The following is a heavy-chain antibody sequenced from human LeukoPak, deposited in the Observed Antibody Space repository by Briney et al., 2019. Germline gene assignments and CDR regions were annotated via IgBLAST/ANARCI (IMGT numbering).Heavy chain of an antibody. CDR1: GYIFTGHY. V-gene: IGHV1-2*02. CDR3: ARVTVGRSYYDSMLIDY. Sequence: ASVKVSCKASGYIFTGHYMHWVRQAPGQGLEWMGWINPNSGGTNYAQKFQGRVTMTRDTSISTAYMEVSRLRPDDTAVYYCARVTVGRSYYDSMLIDYWGQGTLVTVSS. J-gene: IGHJ4*02. CDR2: INPNSGGT. D-gene: IGHD3-22*01.